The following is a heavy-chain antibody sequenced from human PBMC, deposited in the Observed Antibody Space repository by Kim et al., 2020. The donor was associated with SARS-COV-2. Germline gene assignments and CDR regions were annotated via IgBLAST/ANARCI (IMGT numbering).Heavy chain of an antibody. D-gene: IGHD6-19*01. J-gene: IGHJ6*02. CDR2: IIPIFGTA. CDR1: GGTFSSYA. CDR3: ARGGLSSSGWDASYYYGMDV. V-gene: IGHV1-69*13. Sequence: SVKVSCKASGGTFSSYAISWVRQAPGQGLEWMGGIIPIFGTANYAQKFQGRVTITADESTSTAYMELSSLRSEDTAVYYCARGGLSSSGWDASYYYGMDVWGQGTTVTVSS.